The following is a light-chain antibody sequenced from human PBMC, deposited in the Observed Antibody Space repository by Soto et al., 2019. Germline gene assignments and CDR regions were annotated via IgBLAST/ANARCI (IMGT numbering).Light chain of an antibody. CDR1: STNIGNNA. J-gene: IGLJ2*01. CDR2: RSD. Sequence: SVLTQPPSASGTPGQRVTISCSGGSTNIGNNAVYWYQHLPGTAPKLLIYRSDRRPSGVPERISGSKSGSSASLAISGLRSEDEADYYCAAWDDSLSAVLFGGGTKLTVL. V-gene: IGLV1-47*01. CDR3: AAWDDSLSAVL.